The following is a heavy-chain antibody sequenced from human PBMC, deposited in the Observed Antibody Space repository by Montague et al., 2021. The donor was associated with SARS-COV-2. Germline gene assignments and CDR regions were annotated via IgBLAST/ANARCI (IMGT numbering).Heavy chain of an antibody. V-gene: IGHV4-39*01. CDR3: ARHCVVRGVSAGWFDP. CDR2: IYYSGST. D-gene: IGHD3-10*01. J-gene: IGHJ5*02. CDR1: GGSISSYY. Sequence: SETLSLTCTVSGGSISSYYWGWIRQPPGKGLEWIGSIYYSGSTYYNPSLKSRVTISVDTSKNQFSLKLSSVTAADTAVYYCARHCVVRGVSAGWFDPWGQGTLVTASS.